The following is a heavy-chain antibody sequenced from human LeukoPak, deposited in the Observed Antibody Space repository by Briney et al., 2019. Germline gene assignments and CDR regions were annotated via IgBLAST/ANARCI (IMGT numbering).Heavy chain of an antibody. J-gene: IGHJ3*02. CDR3: ATVLRYFDWPRAPKTHDAFDI. V-gene: IGHV3-7*01. Sequence: GGSLRLSCAASGFTFSSYWMSWVRQAPGKGLEWVANIKQDGGEKYYVDSVKGRFTISRDNAKNSLYLQMNSLRAEDTAVYYCATVLRYFDWPRAPKTHDAFDIWGQGTMVTVSS. CDR2: IKQDGGEK. D-gene: IGHD3-9*01. CDR1: GFTFSSYW.